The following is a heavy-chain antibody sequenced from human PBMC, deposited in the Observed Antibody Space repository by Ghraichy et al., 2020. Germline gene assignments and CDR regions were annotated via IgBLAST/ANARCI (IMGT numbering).Heavy chain of an antibody. Sequence: GSLRLSCAASGFSVSGTYMTWFRQAPGKGLEWVSSIYSGDSTFYADAVKGRFTISRDNSNNTLYLQVHSLRVDDTAVYYCARARAITTTTYYFQHWGQGTPVTVAS. CDR3: ARARAITTTTYYFQH. J-gene: IGHJ1*01. CDR2: IYSGDST. CDR1: GFSVSGTY. V-gene: IGHV3-53*01. D-gene: IGHD3-16*01.